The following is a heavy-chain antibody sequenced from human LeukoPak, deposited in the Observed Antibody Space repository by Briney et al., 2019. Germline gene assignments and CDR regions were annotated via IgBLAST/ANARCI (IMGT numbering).Heavy chain of an antibody. CDR1: GYTFTSYH. J-gene: IGHJ4*02. Sequence: ASVKVSCKASGYTFTSYHINWVRQATGQGLEWVGWMNPNNSDIGYAQKFQGRVTMTRNTSIGTAYMELSSLRSEDTAVYYCAIPGGSGSYYSIPFDYWGQGTLVTVSS. V-gene: IGHV1-8*01. CDR3: AIPGGSGSYYSIPFDY. CDR2: MNPNNSDI. D-gene: IGHD3-10*01.